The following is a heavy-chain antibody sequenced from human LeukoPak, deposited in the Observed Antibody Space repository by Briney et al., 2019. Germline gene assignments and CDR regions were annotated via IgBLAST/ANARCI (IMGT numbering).Heavy chain of an antibody. D-gene: IGHD3-10*01. Sequence: GGSLTLSCTTSEFTFRSYALSWVRQAPGRGLEWVSVISGSGTSTYYADSVKGRFTISRDNSQNTLYLQLNSLRAEDTAVYYCAKGGGYWGQGTLVTVSS. CDR1: EFTFRSYA. J-gene: IGHJ4*02. V-gene: IGHV3-23*01. CDR3: AKGGGY. CDR2: ISGSGTST.